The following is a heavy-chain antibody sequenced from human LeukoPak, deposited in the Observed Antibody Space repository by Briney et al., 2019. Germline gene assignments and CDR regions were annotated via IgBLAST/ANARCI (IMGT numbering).Heavy chain of an antibody. CDR2: INHSGST. J-gene: IGHJ4*02. CDR3: ARERRGDVAAAGTGAFDY. D-gene: IGHD6-13*01. V-gene: IGHV4-34*01. CDR1: GGSFSGYY. Sequence: SETLSLTCAVYGGSFSGYYWSWIGQPPRKGLEWIGEINHSGSTNYNPSLKSRLIISVDTSKNQFSLKLSSVTAADTAVYYCARERRGDVAAAGTGAFDYWGQGTLVTVSS.